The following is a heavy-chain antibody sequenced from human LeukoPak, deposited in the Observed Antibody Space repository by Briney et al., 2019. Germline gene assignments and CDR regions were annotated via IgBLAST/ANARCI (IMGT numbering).Heavy chain of an antibody. CDR3: ARDRAYYYDSSSYDPY. D-gene: IGHD3-22*01. J-gene: IGHJ4*02. CDR1: GYTFTSYA. CDR2: INAGNGNT. V-gene: IGHV1-3*01. Sequence: ASVKVSCKASGYTFTSYAMHWVRQAPGQRLEWMGWINAGNGNTKYSQKFQGRVTITRDTSASTAYMELSSLRSEDMAVYYCARDRAYYYDSSSYDPYWGQGTLVTVSS.